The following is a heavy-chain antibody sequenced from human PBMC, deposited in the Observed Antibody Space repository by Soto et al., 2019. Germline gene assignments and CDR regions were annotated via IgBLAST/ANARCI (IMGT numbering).Heavy chain of an antibody. CDR1: GGSISSYY. V-gene: IGHV4-59*01. Sequence: SETLSLTCTVSGGSISSYYWSWIRQPPGKGLEWIGYIYYSGSTNYNPSLKSRVTISVDTSKNQFSLKLSSVTAADTAVYYCARVQWDLAARILNWFDPWGQGTLVTVSS. D-gene: IGHD6-25*01. CDR2: IYYSGST. CDR3: ARVQWDLAARILNWFDP. J-gene: IGHJ5*02.